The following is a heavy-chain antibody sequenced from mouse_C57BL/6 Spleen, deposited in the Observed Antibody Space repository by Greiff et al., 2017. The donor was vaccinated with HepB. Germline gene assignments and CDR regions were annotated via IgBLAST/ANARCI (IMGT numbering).Heavy chain of an antibody. D-gene: IGHD4-1*01. V-gene: IGHV1-63*01. J-gene: IGHJ2*01. CDR3: ARWNWDEGDY. Sequence: QVQLKHSGAELVRPGTSVKMSCKASGYTFTNYWKGWAKQRPGHGLEWIGDIYPGGGYTNYNEKFKGKATLTADKSSSTAYMQFSSLTSEDSAIYYCARWNWDEGDYWGQGTTLTVSS. CDR1: GYTFTNYW. CDR2: IYPGGGYT.